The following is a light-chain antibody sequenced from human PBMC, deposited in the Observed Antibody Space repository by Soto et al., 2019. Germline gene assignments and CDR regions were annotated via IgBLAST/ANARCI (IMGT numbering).Light chain of an antibody. V-gene: IGKV1-8*01. CDR3: QKYYSYPLT. J-gene: IGKJ3*01. CDR1: QGISSY. Sequence: AIRMTQSPSSFSASTGDRVTINCRASQGISSYLAWYQQKPGQAPKLLIYAASTLQSGVPSRFSGSGSGTDFTHTIIRLQSEDFSTYYCQKYYSYPLTFGPGTQVDIK. CDR2: AAS.